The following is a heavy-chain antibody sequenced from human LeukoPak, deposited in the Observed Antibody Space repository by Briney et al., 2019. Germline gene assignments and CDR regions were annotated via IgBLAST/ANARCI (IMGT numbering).Heavy chain of an antibody. CDR1: GYTFTSYG. Sequence: ALVKVSCKASGYTFTSYGISWVRQAPGQGLEWMGWISAYNGNTNYAQKLQGRVTMTTDTSTSTAYMELRSLRSDDTAVCYCARDCLGYCSSTSCYCNYYYGMDVWGQGTTVTVSS. CDR3: ARDCLGYCSSTSCYCNYYYGMDV. D-gene: IGHD2-2*01. V-gene: IGHV1-18*01. CDR2: ISAYNGNT. J-gene: IGHJ6*02.